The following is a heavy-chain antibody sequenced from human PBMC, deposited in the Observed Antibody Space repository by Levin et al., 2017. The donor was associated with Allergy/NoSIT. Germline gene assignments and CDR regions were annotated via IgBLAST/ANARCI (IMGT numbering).Heavy chain of an antibody. CDR1: GDTLSRYT. J-gene: IGHJ4*02. CDR2: IIPIPGLA. V-gene: IGHV1-69*02. Sequence: SVKVSCKASGDTLSRYTISWVRQAPGQGLEWMGRIIPIPGLANYAQKFQGRVTITADKFTSTAYMELSSLKSEDTAVYYCARGTGGYDFPNFDYWGQGTLVTVSS. CDR3: ARGTGGYDFPNFDY. D-gene: IGHD5-12*01.